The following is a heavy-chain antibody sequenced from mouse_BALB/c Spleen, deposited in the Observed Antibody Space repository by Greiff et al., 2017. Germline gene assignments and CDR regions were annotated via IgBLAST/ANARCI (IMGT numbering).Heavy chain of an antibody. Sequence: EVKLMESGGGLVKPGGSLKLSCAASGFAFSSYDMSWVRQTPEKRLEWVAYISSGGGSTYYPDTVKGRFTISRDNAKNTLYLQMSSLKSEDTAMYYCARLKGTPLTPWFAYWGQGTLVTVSA. CDR2: ISSGGGST. CDR1: GFAFSSYD. CDR3: ARLKGTPLTPWFAY. D-gene: IGHD4-1*01. V-gene: IGHV5-12-1*01. J-gene: IGHJ3*01.